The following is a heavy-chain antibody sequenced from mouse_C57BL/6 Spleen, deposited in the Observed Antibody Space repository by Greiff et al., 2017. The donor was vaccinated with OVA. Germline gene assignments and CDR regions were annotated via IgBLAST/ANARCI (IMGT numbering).Heavy chain of an antibody. CDR3: ARFYGSSYDYAMDY. D-gene: IGHD1-1*01. V-gene: IGHV1-61*01. J-gene: IGHJ4*01. CDR1: GYTFTSYW. Sequence: VQLQQPGAELVRPGSSVKLSCKASGYTFTSYWMDWVKQRPGQGLEWIGNIYPSDSETHYNQKFKDKATLTVDKSSSTAYMQLSSLTSEDSAVYYCARFYGSSYDYAMDYWGQGTSVTVSS. CDR2: IYPSDSET.